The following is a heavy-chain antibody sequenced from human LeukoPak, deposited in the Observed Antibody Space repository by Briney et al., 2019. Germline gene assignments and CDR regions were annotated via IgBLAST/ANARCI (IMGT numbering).Heavy chain of an antibody. D-gene: IGHD6-13*01. J-gene: IGHJ3*02. Sequence: PGGSLRLSCAASGFTFSSYWMSWVRQAPGKGLEWVANIKQDGSEKYYVDSVKGRFTISRDNAKNSLYLQMNSLRAEDTAVYYCARARNPHSSSWYSDAFDIWGQGTMVTVSS. CDR1: GFTFSSYW. CDR2: IKQDGSEK. V-gene: IGHV3-7*01. CDR3: ARARNPHSSSWYSDAFDI.